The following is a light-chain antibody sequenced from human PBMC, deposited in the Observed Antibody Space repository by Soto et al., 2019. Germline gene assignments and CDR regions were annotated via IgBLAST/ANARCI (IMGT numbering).Light chain of an antibody. CDR2: AAS. Sequence: DIQMTQSPSSLSASVGDRVTITCRASQSISSYLHWYQQKPGKAPTLLIYAASSLQSGVPSRFSGSGSGTDFTLTISSLQPEDFATYYCQQRYSTPRTFGQGTKVEIK. CDR3: QQRYSTPRT. CDR1: QSISSY. J-gene: IGKJ1*01. V-gene: IGKV1-39*01.